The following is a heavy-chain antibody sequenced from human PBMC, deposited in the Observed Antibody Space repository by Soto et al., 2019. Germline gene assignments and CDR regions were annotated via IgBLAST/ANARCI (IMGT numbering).Heavy chain of an antibody. Sequence: SETLSLTCTVSGGSISSSSYYWGWIRQPPGKGLEWIGSIYYSGSTYYNPSLKSRVTISVDTSKNQFSLKLSSVTAADTAVYYCAGLGYSGYYYYYYYMDVWGKGTTVTVSS. CDR1: GGSISSSSYY. CDR2: IYYSGST. CDR3: AGLGYSGYYYYYYYMDV. D-gene: IGHD3-22*01. V-gene: IGHV4-39*01. J-gene: IGHJ6*03.